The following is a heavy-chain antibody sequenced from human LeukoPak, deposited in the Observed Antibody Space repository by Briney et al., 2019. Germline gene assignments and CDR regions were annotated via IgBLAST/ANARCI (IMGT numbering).Heavy chain of an antibody. Sequence: SGGSLRLSCAASGFTFSSFEMNWVRQAPGRGLEWLSHISTSGGTKYYADSVKGRFTISRDNAENSVYLQMSGLTAEDTAVYYCARDLPTPLGARGYFDYWGQGTLVTVSS. CDR3: ARDLPTPLGARGYFDY. V-gene: IGHV3-48*03. J-gene: IGHJ4*02. CDR1: GFTFSSFE. CDR2: ISTSGGTK. D-gene: IGHD1-26*01.